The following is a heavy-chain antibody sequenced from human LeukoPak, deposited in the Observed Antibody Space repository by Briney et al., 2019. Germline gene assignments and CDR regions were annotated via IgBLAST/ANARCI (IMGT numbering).Heavy chain of an antibody. D-gene: IGHD1-26*01. CDR3: ARDRGIVGTTGYYYMDV. CDR2: ITTSSDTI. CDR1: GFTFSSYS. Sequence: GGSLRLSCAASGFTFSSYSMNWVRQAPGKGLEWVSYITTSSDTIYYADSVKGRFTISRDNAKNSLYLQMNSLRAEDTAVYYCARDRGIVGTTGYYYMDVWGKGTTVTVSS. J-gene: IGHJ6*03. V-gene: IGHV3-48*01.